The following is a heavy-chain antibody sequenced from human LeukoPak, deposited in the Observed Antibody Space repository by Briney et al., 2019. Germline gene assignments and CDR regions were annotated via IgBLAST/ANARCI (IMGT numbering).Heavy chain of an antibody. CDR1: GGSISSYY. J-gene: IGHJ4*02. CDR3: ARQIASAGTAGFDF. V-gene: IGHV4-4*07. Sequence: SETLSLTCTVSGGSISSYYWSWIRQPAGKGLEWIGRIYSTGCTNYNPSLKSRVTMSVDTSQNQFSLRLRSVTAADTAVYYCARQIASAGTAGFDFWGQAAMVTVSS. D-gene: IGHD6-13*01. CDR2: IYSTGCT.